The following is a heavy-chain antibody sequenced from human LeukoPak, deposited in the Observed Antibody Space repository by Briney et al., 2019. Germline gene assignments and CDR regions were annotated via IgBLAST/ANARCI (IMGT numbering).Heavy chain of an antibody. CDR2: INPNSGGT. CDR1: GHTFTGYY. J-gene: IGHJ4*02. D-gene: IGHD3-9*01. CDR3: ARDENDNPDY. Sequence: ASVKVSCKASGHTFTGYYMHWVRQAPGQGLQWMGWINPNSGGTNYAQKFQGRVTMTRDASISTAYMELSRLRSDDTAVYYCARDENDNPDYWGQGTLVTVSS. V-gene: IGHV1-2*02.